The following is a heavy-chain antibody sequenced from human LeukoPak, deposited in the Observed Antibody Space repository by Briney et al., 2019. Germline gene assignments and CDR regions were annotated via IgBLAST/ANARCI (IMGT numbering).Heavy chain of an antibody. D-gene: IGHD6-19*01. CDR1: GYTFTSYG. CDR2: ISAYNGNT. Sequence: GASVKVSCKASGYTFTSYGISWVRQAPGQGLEWMGWISAYNGNTNYAQKLQGRVTMTRDMSTSTVYMELSSLRSEDTAVYYCARGETPPTIGSDWHGFDYWGQGTLVTVSS. J-gene: IGHJ4*02. V-gene: IGHV1-18*01. CDR3: ARGETPPTIGSDWHGFDY.